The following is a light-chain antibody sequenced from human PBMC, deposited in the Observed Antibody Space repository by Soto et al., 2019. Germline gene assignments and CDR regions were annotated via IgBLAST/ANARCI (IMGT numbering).Light chain of an antibody. CDR1: SSNIWAGYD. CDR3: QSYDSSLSGWV. CDR2: GNS. Sequence: QSVLTQPPSVSGAPGQRVTISCTGSSSNIWAGYDVHWYQQLPGTAPKLLIYGNSNRPSGVPDRFSGSKSGTSASLAITGLRAEDEADYYCQSYDSSLSGWVFGGGTQLTVL. J-gene: IGLJ3*02. V-gene: IGLV1-40*01.